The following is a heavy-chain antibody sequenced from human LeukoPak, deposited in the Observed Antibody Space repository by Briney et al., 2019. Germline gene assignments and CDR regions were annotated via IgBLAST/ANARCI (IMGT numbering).Heavy chain of an antibody. V-gene: IGHV3-23*01. CDR1: GFTFSSYG. Sequence: GGSLRLSCAASGFTFSSYGMHWVRQAPGKGLEWVSAISGSGGSTYYADSVKGRFTISRDNSKNTLYLQMNSLRAEDTAVYYCAKDHRYSYFFDYWGQGTLVTVSS. J-gene: IGHJ4*02. CDR3: AKDHRYSYFFDY. CDR2: ISGSGGST. D-gene: IGHD5-18*01.